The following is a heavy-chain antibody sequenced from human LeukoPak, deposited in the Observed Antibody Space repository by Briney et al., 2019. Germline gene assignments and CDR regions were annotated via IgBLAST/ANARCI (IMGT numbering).Heavy chain of an antibody. D-gene: IGHD3-10*01. J-gene: IGHJ5*02. CDR1: GYSISSGYY. V-gene: IGHV4-38-2*01. Sequence: SETLSLTCAVSGYSISSGYYRVWIRQPPGKGLEWIGSIYHSGSTYYNPSLKSRVTISVDTSKNQFSLKLSSVTAADTAVYYCARLRHYYGSGSLNWFDPWGQGTLVTVSS. CDR3: ARLRHYYGSGSLNWFDP. CDR2: IYHSGST.